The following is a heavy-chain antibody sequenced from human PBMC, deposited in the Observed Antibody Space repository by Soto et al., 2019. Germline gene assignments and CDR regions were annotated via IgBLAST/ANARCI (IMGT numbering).Heavy chain of an antibody. Sequence: EVQLVESGGDLVRPGGSLRLSCADSRFTFSGSWLYWVRQAPGKGLEWVANINEDGSEKNSVDSGRGRFTIAGDNAKNSLYLQMNSLRAEETAVYYCARGARIWGQGTMVTVSP. V-gene: IGHV3-7*01. CDR3: ARGARI. CDR1: RFTFSGSW. J-gene: IGHJ3*02. CDR2: INEDGSEK.